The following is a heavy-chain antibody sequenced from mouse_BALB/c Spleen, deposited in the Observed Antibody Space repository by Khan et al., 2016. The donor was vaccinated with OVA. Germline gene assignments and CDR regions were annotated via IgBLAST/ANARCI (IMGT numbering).Heavy chain of an antibody. J-gene: IGHJ2*01. D-gene: IGHD1-2*01. CDR3: ARTARIKY. CDR2: ISSSSST. CDR1: GYSFTSGYG. Sequence: VQLKESGPGLVKPSQSLSLTCTVTGYSFTSGYGWNWIRQLPGNKLELVVYISSSSSTHYNPSLNSRLPITPDTSKNQFFLQLNSVTTEDTATYYCARTARIKYWGQGTTLTVSS. V-gene: IGHV3-2*02.